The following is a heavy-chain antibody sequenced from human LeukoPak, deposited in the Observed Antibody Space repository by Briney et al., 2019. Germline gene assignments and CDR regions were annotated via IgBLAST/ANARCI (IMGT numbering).Heavy chain of an antibody. CDR2: MNPNSGNT. Sequence: ASVKVSCKASGYTFTSYDINWARQATGQGLEWMGWMNPNSGNTGYAQKFQGRVTMTRNTSISTAYMELSSLRSEDTAVYYCARAMIGGGAFDIWGQGTMVTVSS. CDR3: ARAMIGGGAFDI. CDR1: GYTFTSYD. D-gene: IGHD3-22*01. V-gene: IGHV1-8*01. J-gene: IGHJ3*02.